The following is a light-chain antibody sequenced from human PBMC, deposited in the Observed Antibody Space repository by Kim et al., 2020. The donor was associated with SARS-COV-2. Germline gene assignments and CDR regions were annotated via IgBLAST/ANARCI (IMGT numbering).Light chain of an antibody. J-gene: IGLJ1*01. V-gene: IGLV2-8*01. Sequence: PGQSVTISCTGTSRVFGAYKYVSWYQQHPGKAPKLMLYEVTERPSGVPDRFSGSKSGNTASLTVSGLQADDEADYYCLSYAGSLYVFGTGTKVTVL. CDR3: LSYAGSLYV. CDR1: SRVFGAYKY. CDR2: EVT.